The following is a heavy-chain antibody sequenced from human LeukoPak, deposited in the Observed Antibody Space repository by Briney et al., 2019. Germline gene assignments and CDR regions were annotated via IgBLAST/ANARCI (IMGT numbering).Heavy chain of an antibody. V-gene: IGHV3-7*01. D-gene: IGHD2-21*01. CDR1: GFTFSSFW. J-gene: IGHJ4*02. CDR2: IKEDGSEK. CDR3: VRDRSRLIY. Sequence: GGSLRLSCAVSGFTFSSFWMSWVRQAPGKGLEWVAAIKEDGSEKNYVDSVKGRFTISRDNAKNSLFLQMNSLRHEDTAVYYCVRDRSRLIYWGQGTQVTVSS.